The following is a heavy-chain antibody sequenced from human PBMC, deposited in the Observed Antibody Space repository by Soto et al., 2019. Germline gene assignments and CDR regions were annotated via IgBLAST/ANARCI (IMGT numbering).Heavy chain of an antibody. D-gene: IGHD3-10*01. CDR2: ISAHNGNT. CDR1: GYGFTTYG. Sequence: QVHLVQSGAEVKKPGASVKVSCKGSGYGFTTYGITWVRQAPGQGLEWMAWISAHNGNTNYAQKLQGRVTVTRDTSTSTASMELRSLRSDDTAVYYCARGSYGDYWGQGALVTVSS. V-gene: IGHV1-18*01. J-gene: IGHJ4*02. CDR3: ARGSYGDY.